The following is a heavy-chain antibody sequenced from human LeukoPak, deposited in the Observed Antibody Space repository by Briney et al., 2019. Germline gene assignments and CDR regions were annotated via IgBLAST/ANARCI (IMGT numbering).Heavy chain of an antibody. V-gene: IGHV1-18*01. Sequence: ASVKVSCKASGYTFSSYGFSWVRQAPGQGPEYMGWISAYNGNTNYAQKFQGRVTMTTHTSTSTAYMELRSLTSDDTAVYYCARDRGSGIDYWGQGTLVTVSS. CDR3: ARDRGSGIDY. J-gene: IGHJ4*02. CDR2: ISAYNGNT. CDR1: GYTFSSYG. D-gene: IGHD3-10*01.